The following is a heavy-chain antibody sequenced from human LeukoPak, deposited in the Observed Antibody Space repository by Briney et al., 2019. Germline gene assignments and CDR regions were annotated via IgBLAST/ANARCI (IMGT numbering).Heavy chain of an antibody. CDR1: GFTFTNYG. V-gene: IGHV3-30*18. CDR2: ISNDGSNI. Sequence: PGTSLRLSCAASGFTFTNYGMHWVRQAPAKGLEWVALISNDGSNIYYADSVKGRFTISRDNSKNTLYLQMNSLRAEDTAVYYCAKELRGGSIWRYYFDYWGQGTLVTVSP. J-gene: IGHJ4*02. D-gene: IGHD6-13*01. CDR3: AKELRGGSIWRYYFDY.